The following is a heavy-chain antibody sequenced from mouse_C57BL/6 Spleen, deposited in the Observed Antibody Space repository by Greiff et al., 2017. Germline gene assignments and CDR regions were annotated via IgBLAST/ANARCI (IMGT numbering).Heavy chain of an antibody. J-gene: IGHJ2*01. CDR3: GRADYCGSSYFGY. CDR1: GYTFSDYY. Sequence: EVQLQESEGGLVQPGSSMKLSCTASGYTFSDYYMAWVRQVPEKGLEWVANIYYDGSSTYYLESLKSRFIISRDNAKNILYLQMSSLKSEDTATYCCGRADYCGSSYFGYWGQGTTVTVSS. V-gene: IGHV5-16*01. D-gene: IGHD1-1*01. CDR2: IYYDGSST.